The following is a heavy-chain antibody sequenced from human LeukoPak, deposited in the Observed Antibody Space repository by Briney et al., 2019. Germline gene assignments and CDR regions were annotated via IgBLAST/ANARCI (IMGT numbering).Heavy chain of an antibody. CDR2: IIPIFGTA. V-gene: IGHV1-69*05. CDR1: GGTFSSYA. CDR3: ARENGELSLGFDY. D-gene: IGHD3-16*02. J-gene: IGHJ4*02. Sequence: SVKVSCKASGGTFSSYAISWVRQAPGQGLEWMGRIIPIFGTANYAQKFQGRVTITTDESTSTAYMELSSLRSEDTAVYYCARENGELSLGFDYWGQGTMVTVSS.